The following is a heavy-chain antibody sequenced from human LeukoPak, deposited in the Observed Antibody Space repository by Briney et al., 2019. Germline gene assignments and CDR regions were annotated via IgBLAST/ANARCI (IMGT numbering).Heavy chain of an antibody. V-gene: IGHV3-53*01. Sequence: QSGGSLRLSCAASGFTFSNYGMHWVRQAPGKGLEWVSYIYSGGNTFYADSVKGRFTISRDNSKNTLFLQMNSLRAEDTAVYYCARARDYHFDYWGQGTLVTVSS. J-gene: IGHJ4*02. CDR2: IYSGGNT. D-gene: IGHD4-11*01. CDR3: ARARDYHFDY. CDR1: GFTFSNYG.